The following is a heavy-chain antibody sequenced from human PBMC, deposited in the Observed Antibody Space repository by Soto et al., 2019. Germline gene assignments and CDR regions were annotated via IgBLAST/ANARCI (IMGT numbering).Heavy chain of an antibody. CDR1: GFTFSSYG. J-gene: IGHJ4*02. V-gene: IGHV3-33*01. Sequence: QVQLVESGGGVVQPGRSLRLSCAASGFTFSSYGMHWVRQAPGKGLERVAVIWYDGSNKYYADSVKGRFTISRDNSKNTLYLQMNSLRAEDTAVYYCARDMVAYWGNSYLFDYWGQGTLVTVSS. CDR2: IWYDGSNK. D-gene: IGHD5-12*01. CDR3: ARDMVAYWGNSYLFDY.